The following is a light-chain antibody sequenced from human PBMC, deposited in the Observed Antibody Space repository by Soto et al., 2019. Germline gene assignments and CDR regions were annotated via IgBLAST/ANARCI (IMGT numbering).Light chain of an antibody. CDR2: GIP. V-gene: IGKV3-20*01. CDR3: QQYTDWPLT. Sequence: EVVTTQSPATLSVSPGERATLSCRASQSVTSNYLAWYQQKPGQAPRLLIYGIPSRATGVPDRFSGSGSGTDFTLTISRLEPEDFAVYYCQQYTDWPLTFGQGTKVDIK. CDR1: QSVTSNY. J-gene: IGKJ1*01.